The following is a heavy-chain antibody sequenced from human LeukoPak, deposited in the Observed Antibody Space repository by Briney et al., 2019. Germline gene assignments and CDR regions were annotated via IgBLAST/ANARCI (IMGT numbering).Heavy chain of an antibody. D-gene: IGHD3-16*02. Sequence: GGSLRLSCAASGFTFSSYGMHWVRQAPGKGLEWVAVICYGGSNKYYADSVKGRFTISRDNSKNTLYLQMNSLRAEDTAVYYCAKDALPMITFGGVIVDRNNWFDPWGQGTLVTVSS. V-gene: IGHV3-33*06. CDR1: GFTFSSYG. J-gene: IGHJ5*02. CDR3: AKDALPMITFGGVIVDRNNWFDP. CDR2: ICYGGSNK.